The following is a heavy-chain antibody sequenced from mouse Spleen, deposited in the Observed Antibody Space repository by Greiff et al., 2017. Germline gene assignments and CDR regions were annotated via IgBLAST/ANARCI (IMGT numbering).Heavy chain of an antibody. D-gene: IGHD2-14*01. V-gene: IGHV14-4*01. Sequence: EVQLQQSGAELVRPGASVKLSCTASGFNIKDDYMHWVKQRPEQGLEWIGWIDPENGDTEYASKFQGKATITADTSSNTAYLQLSSLTSEDTAVYYCTRGAYYRYDEGYYAMDYWGQGTSVTVSS. J-gene: IGHJ4*01. CDR1: GFNIKDDY. CDR2: IDPENGDT. CDR3: TRGAYYRYDEGYYAMDY.